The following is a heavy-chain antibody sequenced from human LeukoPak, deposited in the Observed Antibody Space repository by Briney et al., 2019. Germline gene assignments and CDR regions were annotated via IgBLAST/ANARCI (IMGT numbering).Heavy chain of an antibody. J-gene: IGHJ4*02. CDR1: GFTFSSYA. D-gene: IGHD2-21*02. V-gene: IGHV3-23*01. Sequence: GGSLRLSCAASGFTFSSYAMSWVRQAPGKGLEWVSAISGSGGSTYYADSVKGRFTIARDNSKNTLYLQMNSLRAEDTAVYYCAKDSSAVVVTAIPNYWGQGTLVTVSS. CDR3: AKDSSAVVVTAIPNY. CDR2: ISGSGGST.